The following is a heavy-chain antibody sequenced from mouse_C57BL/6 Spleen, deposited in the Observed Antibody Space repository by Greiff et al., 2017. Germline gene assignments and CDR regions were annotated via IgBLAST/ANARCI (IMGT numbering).Heavy chain of an antibody. V-gene: IGHV2-5*01. D-gene: IGHD1-1*01. CDR1: GFSLTSYG. J-gene: IGHJ1*03. CDR3: AKDYGSSYVYFDV. Sequence: VKLMESGPGLVQPSQSLSITCTVSGFSLTSYGVHWVRQSPGKGLEWLGVIWRGGSTDYNAAFMSRLSITKDNSKSQVFFKMNSLQADDTAIYYCAKDYGSSYVYFDVWGTGTTVTVSS. CDR2: IWRGGST.